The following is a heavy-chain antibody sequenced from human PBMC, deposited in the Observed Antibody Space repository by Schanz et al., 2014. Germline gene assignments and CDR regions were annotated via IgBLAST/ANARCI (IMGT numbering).Heavy chain of an antibody. CDR1: GGSFSGYW. CDR3: ATWSGTRRFHN. J-gene: IGHJ4*02. Sequence: QVQLQQWGAGLLKPSETLSLTCAFSGGSFSGYWWTWVRQSPGKGVEWIGEVNHGGSTNHNPSLKSRVTVPVDMSKRQFALGLSSLTAADTAAYYCATWSGTRRFHNWGQGTLVTVSS. D-gene: IGHD1-7*01. V-gene: IGHV4-34*01. CDR2: VNHGGST.